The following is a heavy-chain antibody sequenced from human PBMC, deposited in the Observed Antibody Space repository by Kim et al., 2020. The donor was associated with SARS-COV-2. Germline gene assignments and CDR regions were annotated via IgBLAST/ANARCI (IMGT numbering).Heavy chain of an antibody. Sequence: NPALKSRVTMSVDTSKNQFSRKLGSVTAADTAVYYCARDLTLGSGCGMDVWGQGTTVTVSS. D-gene: IGHD3-3*01. V-gene: IGHV4-4*06. J-gene: IGHJ6*02. CDR3: ARDLTLGSGCGMDV.